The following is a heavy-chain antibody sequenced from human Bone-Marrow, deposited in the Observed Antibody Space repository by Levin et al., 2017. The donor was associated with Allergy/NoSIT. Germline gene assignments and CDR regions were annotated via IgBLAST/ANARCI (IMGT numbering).Heavy chain of an antibody. CDR2: INHSGRT. J-gene: IGHJ4*02. Sequence: PSETLSLTCTVSGYSISGNTYYWGWIRQPPGKGLEWIGSINHSGRTYYNPSLQSQVTTSVDTSKNQFSLKLTSVTAADTAVYYCARAGRYDYWSQGTLVTVSS. D-gene: IGHD3-9*01. CDR3: ARAGRYDY. CDR1: GYSISGNTYY. V-gene: IGHV4-39*07.